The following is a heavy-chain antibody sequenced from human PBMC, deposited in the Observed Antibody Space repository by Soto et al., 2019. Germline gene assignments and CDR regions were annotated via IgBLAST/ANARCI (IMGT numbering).Heavy chain of an antibody. CDR1: GVTRSTYT. Sequence: QVQLVQSGAEVKKPGSSVKVSCRASGVTRSTYTITWVRQAPGQGLEWMGRIIPILSLPNYAQKFQGRVTITADKSTNTTYMELSSLRSDDTAIYYCARTVDTAMVNGLDHWGLGTLVVVSS. D-gene: IGHD5-18*01. CDR3: ARTVDTAMVNGLDH. V-gene: IGHV1-69*02. J-gene: IGHJ4*02. CDR2: IIPILSLP.